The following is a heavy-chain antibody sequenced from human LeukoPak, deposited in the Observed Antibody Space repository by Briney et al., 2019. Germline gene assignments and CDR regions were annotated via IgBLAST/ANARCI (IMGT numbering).Heavy chain of an antibody. CDR3: ARPAGYSSGWSDFDY. Sequence: GGSLRLSCAASGFTFDDYGMSWVRQAPGKGLEWVSGINWNGGSTGYADSVKGRFTISRDNAKNSLYLQMNSLRAEDTAVYYCARPAGYSSGWSDFDYWGQGTLVTVSS. CDR2: INWNGGST. J-gene: IGHJ4*02. V-gene: IGHV3-20*04. CDR1: GFTFDDYG. D-gene: IGHD6-19*01.